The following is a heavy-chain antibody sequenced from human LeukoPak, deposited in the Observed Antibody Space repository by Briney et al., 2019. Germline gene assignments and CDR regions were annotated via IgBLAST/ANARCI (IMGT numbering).Heavy chain of an antibody. D-gene: IGHD2-21*01. CDR1: GFTFSSYA. V-gene: IGHV3-30-3*01. J-gene: IGHJ3*02. CDR3: ARDFVKPEGDGAFDI. Sequence: GGSLRLSCAASGFTFSSYAMHWVRQAPGKGLEWVAVISYDGSNKYYADSVKGRFTISRDNSKNTLYLQMNSLRAEDTAVYYCARDFVKPEGDGAFDIWGQGTMVTVSS. CDR2: ISYDGSNK.